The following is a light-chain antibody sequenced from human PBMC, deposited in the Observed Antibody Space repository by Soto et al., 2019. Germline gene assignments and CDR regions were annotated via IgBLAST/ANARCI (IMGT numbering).Light chain of an antibody. CDR1: QDISNY. Sequence: DIQMTQYPSSLSASVGDRVTITCQASQDISNYLNWYQQKPGKAPKLLIYDASNLETGAPSRFSGSGSGTDFTFTISSLQPEDIATYYCQQYDNLPLTVGGGTKVDIK. V-gene: IGKV1-33*01. CDR2: DAS. J-gene: IGKJ4*01. CDR3: QQYDNLPLT.